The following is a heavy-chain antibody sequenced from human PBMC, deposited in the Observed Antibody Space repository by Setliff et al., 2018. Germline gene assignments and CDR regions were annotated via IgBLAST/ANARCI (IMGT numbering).Heavy chain of an antibody. V-gene: IGHV3-7*03. D-gene: IGHD6-19*01. Sequence: PGGSLRLSCAASGFTFSASTMNWVRQAPGKGLEWVANIKQDGSDKYYVDSVKGRFTISRDNSKNTLYLQMNSLRAEDTALYYCARRGGTAGARAFDIWGQGTMVTVSS. J-gene: IGHJ3*02. CDR3: ARRGGTAGARAFDI. CDR1: GFTFSAST. CDR2: IKQDGSDK.